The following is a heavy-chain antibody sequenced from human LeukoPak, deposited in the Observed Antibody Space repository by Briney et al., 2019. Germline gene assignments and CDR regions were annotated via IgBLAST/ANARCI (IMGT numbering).Heavy chain of an antibody. J-gene: IGHJ4*02. Sequence: GGSLRLSCTASGFTFSSYLMAWVRQAPGKGLEWVSAISIGGETTYYADSVKGRFTFSRDNSKNTLYLQMNSLRAEDTAVYYYAKSREQPWNFDYWGQGTLVTVSS. CDR3: AKSREQPWNFDY. CDR1: GFTFSSYL. V-gene: IGHV3-23*01. D-gene: IGHD5-18*01. CDR2: ISIGGETT.